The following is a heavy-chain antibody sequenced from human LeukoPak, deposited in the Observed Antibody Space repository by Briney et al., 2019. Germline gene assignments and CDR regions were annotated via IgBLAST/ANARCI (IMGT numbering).Heavy chain of an antibody. J-gene: IGHJ4*02. CDR3: ARLPITMVRRVKRGTFVDY. D-gene: IGHD3-10*01. CDR2: IYPGDSDT. Sequence: GESLKISCKGSGYSFTSYWIGWVRQMPGKGLEWMGIIYPGDSDTRYSPSFQGQVTISADKSISTAYLQWSSLKASDTAMYYCARLPITMVRRVKRGTFVDYWGQGTLVTVSS. V-gene: IGHV5-51*01. CDR1: GYSFTSYW.